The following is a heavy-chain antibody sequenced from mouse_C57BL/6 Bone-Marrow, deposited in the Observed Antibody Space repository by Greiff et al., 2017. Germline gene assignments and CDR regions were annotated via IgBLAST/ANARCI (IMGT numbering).Heavy chain of an antibody. CDR2: ISDGGSYT. Sequence: EVQVVESGGGLVKPGGSLKLSCAASGFTFSSYAMSWVRQTPEKRLEWVATISDGGSYTYYPDNVKGRFTISRDNAKNNLYLQMSHLNSEDTAMYYCARDSYDGYYWYFDVWGTGTTVTVSS. V-gene: IGHV5-4*01. CDR1: GFTFSSYA. J-gene: IGHJ1*03. D-gene: IGHD2-3*01. CDR3: ARDSYDGYYWYFDV.